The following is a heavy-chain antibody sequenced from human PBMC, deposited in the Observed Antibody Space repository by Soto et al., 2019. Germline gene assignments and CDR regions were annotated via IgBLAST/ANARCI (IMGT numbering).Heavy chain of an antibody. J-gene: IGHJ3*01. CDR2: ITWNGATT. D-gene: IGHD6-19*01. V-gene: IGHV3-20*04. Sequence: EVQLVESGGGVVRPGGSLRLSCAASGFTFDDHGMTWVRQAPGKGLEWVSGITWNGATTGYADSVKGRFTISRDNAKNSLYLQMNSLRVEDTALYYCARDGCVVVAVDAFDVWGQGTMVTVSS. CDR1: GFTFDDHG. CDR3: ARDGCVVVAVDAFDV.